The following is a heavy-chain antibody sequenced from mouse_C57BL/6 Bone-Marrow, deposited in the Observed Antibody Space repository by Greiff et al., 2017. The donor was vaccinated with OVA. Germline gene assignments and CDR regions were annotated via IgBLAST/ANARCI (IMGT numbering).Heavy chain of an antibody. V-gene: IGHV4-1*02. J-gene: IGHJ3*01. CDR2: INPDSSTI. CDR1: GFDFSRYW. CDR3: ARMYYYGWFAY. D-gene: IGHD1-1*01. Sequence: EVKLQESGGGLVQPGGSLKLSCAASGFDFSRYWMGWVRQAPGKGLEWIGEINPDSSTINSTPSLKDKFIISRDTAKNTLYLQMRKVRSEDTALYVCARMYYYGWFAYWGQGTLVTVSA.